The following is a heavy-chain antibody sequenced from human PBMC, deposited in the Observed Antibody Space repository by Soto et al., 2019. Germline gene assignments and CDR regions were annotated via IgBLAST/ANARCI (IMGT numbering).Heavy chain of an antibody. V-gene: IGHV3-23*01. CDR2: ISGSGGST. D-gene: IGHD3-3*01. Sequence: GGSLRLSYAASGFTFSSYAMSWVRQAPGKGLEWVSAISGSGGSTYYADSVKGRFTISRDNSKNTLYLQMNSLRAEDTAVYYCAKALTIFGVVTIYYYYMDVWGKGTTVTVSS. CDR1: GFTFSSYA. J-gene: IGHJ6*03. CDR3: AKALTIFGVVTIYYYYMDV.